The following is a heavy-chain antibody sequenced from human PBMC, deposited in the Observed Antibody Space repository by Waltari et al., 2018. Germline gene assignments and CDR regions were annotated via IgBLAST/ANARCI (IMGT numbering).Heavy chain of an antibody. V-gene: IGHV3-23*04. CDR1: GFTFSSYA. Sequence: EVQLVESGGGLVQPGGSLRLSCAASGFTFSSYAMSWVRQAPGKGLELVSAISGSGGSTYYADSVKGRFTISRDNSKNTLYLQMNSLRAEDTAVYYCAKDFGYYYDSSGSPFDYWGQGTLVTVSS. CDR2: ISGSGGST. D-gene: IGHD3-22*01. J-gene: IGHJ4*02. CDR3: AKDFGYYYDSSGSPFDY.